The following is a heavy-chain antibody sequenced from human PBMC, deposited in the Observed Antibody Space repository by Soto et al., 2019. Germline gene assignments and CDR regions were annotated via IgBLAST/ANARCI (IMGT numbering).Heavy chain of an antibody. J-gene: IGHJ4*02. V-gene: IGHV4-30-4*01. CDR3: ASRHSSPYFDY. CDR2: IYYSGST. D-gene: IGHD6-13*01. Sequence: QVQLQESGPGLVKPSQTLSLTCTVSGGSISSGDYYWSWIRQPPGKGLEWIGSIYYSGSTYYNPSLKSRVTISVDTSTNQFSRKLNSVTAADTAVYYCASRHSSPYFDYWGQGTLVTVSS. CDR1: GGSISSGDYY.